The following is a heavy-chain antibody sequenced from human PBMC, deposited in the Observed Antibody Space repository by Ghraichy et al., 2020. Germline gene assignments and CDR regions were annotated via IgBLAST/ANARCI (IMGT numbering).Heavy chain of an antibody. J-gene: IGHJ6*02. CDR3: ARDRGSGGIAARPGVYYYYGMDV. CDR2: IYYSGST. Sequence: SETLSLTCTVSGGSISSGGYYWSWIRQHPGKGLEWIGYIYYSGSTYYNPSLKSRVTISVDTSKNQFSLKLSSVTAADTAVYYCARDRGSGGIAARPGVYYYYGMDVWGQGTTVTVSS. V-gene: IGHV4-31*03. CDR1: GGSISSGGYY. D-gene: IGHD6-6*01.